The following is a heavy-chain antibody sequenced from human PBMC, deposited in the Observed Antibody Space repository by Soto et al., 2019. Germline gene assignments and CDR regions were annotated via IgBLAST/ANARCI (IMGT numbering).Heavy chain of an antibody. CDR1: GYTFSSYG. CDR2: VSPYDGYT. D-gene: IGHD3-22*01. J-gene: IGHJ6*02. Sequence: ASVKVSCKASGYTFSSYGINWVRQAPGQGLEWLGWVSPYDGYTNYAQILQGRVSMTTDTSTKTAYMEVRSLRSDDTAVYYCARGGYFDSSGSRNYFYYGMNVWGQGTTVTVSS. V-gene: IGHV1-18*01. CDR3: ARGGYFDSSGSRNYFYYGMNV.